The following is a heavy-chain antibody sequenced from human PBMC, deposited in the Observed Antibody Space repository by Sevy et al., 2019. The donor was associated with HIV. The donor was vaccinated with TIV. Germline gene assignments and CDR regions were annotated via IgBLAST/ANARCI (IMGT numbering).Heavy chain of an antibody. Sequence: GGSLRLSCAASGFAFSDYAMHWVRQAPGKGLEWVAAISYAGDNKYFADSVKGRFTVSKDNSKNTRYLEMNSLRAEDTAVYYCAKAHADCSGGTCYTAHYYDDMDVWGRGATVTVSS. CDR1: GFAFSDYA. CDR2: ISYAGDNK. D-gene: IGHD2-15*01. J-gene: IGHJ6*02. V-gene: IGHV3-30*18. CDR3: AKAHADCSGGTCYTAHYYDDMDV.